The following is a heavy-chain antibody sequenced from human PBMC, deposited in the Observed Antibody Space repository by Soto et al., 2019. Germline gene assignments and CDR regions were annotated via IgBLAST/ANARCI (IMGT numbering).Heavy chain of an antibody. Sequence: ASVKVSCKASGGTFRSYTISWVRQAPGQGLEWMGRIIPILGIANYAQKFQGRVTITADKSTSTAYMELSSLRSEDTAVYYCARDSGACSGGSCYHLPGTTSNFDYWGQGTLVTVSS. D-gene: IGHD2-15*01. J-gene: IGHJ4*02. V-gene: IGHV1-69*04. CDR1: GGTFRSYT. CDR3: ARDSGACSGGSCYHLPGTTSNFDY. CDR2: IIPILGIA.